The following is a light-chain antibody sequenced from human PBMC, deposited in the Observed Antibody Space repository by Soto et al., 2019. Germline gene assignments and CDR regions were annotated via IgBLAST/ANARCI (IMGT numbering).Light chain of an antibody. J-gene: IGLJ2*01. Sequence: QSALTQPASVSGSPGQSITISCTGTSSDVGNYNFVSWYQHHAGTAPKLIIYQVTNRPSGVSDRFAGSKSGDTASLTIAGLQAEDEDDYYCTSYTAFSTDILFGGGTELTVL. CDR1: SSDVGNYNF. V-gene: IGLV2-14*01. CDR2: QVT. CDR3: TSYTAFSTDIL.